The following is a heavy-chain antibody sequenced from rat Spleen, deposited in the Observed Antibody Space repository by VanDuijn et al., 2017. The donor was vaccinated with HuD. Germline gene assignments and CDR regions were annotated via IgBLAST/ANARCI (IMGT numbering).Heavy chain of an antibody. CDR1: GFTFSDYY. D-gene: IGHD1-9*01. J-gene: IGHJ3*01. Sequence: EVQLVESGGGLVQPGRSLKLSCAASGFTFSDYYMAWVRQAPKKGLEWVASISYEGSSTYYGDSVKGRFTISRDNAKSTLYLQMNSLRSEDTATYYCARLDGYNWGWFAYWGQGTLVTVSS. CDR2: ISYEGSST. CDR3: ARLDGYNWGWFAY. V-gene: IGHV5-22*01.